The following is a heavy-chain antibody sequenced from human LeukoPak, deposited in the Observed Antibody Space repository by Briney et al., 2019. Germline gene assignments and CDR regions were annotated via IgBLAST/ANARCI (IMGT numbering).Heavy chain of an antibody. V-gene: IGHV3-30*02. J-gene: IGHJ4*02. CDR2: IRYDGSNK. CDR3: AKDDIVVVPAAIREFDY. D-gene: IGHD2-2*02. CDR1: GFTFSSYG. Sequence: GGSLRLSCAASGFTFSSYGMHWVRQAPGKGLEWVAFIRYDGSNKYYADSVKGRFTISRDNSKNTLYLQMNSQRAEDTAVYYCAKDDIVVVPAAIREFDYWGQGTLVTVSS.